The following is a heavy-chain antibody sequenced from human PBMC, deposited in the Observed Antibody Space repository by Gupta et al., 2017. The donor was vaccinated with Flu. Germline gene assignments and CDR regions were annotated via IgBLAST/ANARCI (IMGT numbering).Heavy chain of an antibody. Sequence: QMQLVESGGGVVQFGTSLRLSCAASGFTFSSYGMHWVRQAPGKGLEGVADIASDGSHKDYADSVRGRFTISRDNSKNTLSLEMESLTVEETAVYYGAKDVPWTASCPYYCYYMDVGGKGTTVTVSS. CDR3: AKDVPWTASCPYYCYYMDV. CDR2: IASDGSHK. V-gene: IGHV3-30*18. CDR1: GFTFSSYG. D-gene: IGHD2-2*01. J-gene: IGHJ6*03.